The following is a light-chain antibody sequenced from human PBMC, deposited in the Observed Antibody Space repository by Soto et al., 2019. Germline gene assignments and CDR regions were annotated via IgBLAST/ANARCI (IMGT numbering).Light chain of an antibody. V-gene: IGLV2-14*01. CDR1: SSDVGGYNY. CDR3: SSYTSSSTYV. CDR2: DVS. Sequence: QSALTQPASVSGSPGQSITISCTGTSSDVGGYNYVSWYQQHPGKAPKLMIYDVSNRPSGVSNRFSGSKSGNTASLTISGLQAEDEADYYRSSYTSSSTYVFGTGTKDTDL. J-gene: IGLJ1*01.